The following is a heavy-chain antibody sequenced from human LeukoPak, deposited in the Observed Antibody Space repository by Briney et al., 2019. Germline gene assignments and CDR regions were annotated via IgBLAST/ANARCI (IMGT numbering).Heavy chain of an antibody. D-gene: IGHD3-9*01. J-gene: IGHJ6*02. CDR1: GYTLTELS. Sequence: ASVKVSCKVSGYTLTELSMHWVRQAPGKGLEWMGGFDPEDGETIYAQKLQGRVTMTTDTSTSTAYMELRSLRSDDTAVYYCARENYDILTGYWGPADGMDVWGQGTTVTVSS. CDR3: ARENYDILTGYWGPADGMDV. V-gene: IGHV1-24*01. CDR2: FDPEDGET.